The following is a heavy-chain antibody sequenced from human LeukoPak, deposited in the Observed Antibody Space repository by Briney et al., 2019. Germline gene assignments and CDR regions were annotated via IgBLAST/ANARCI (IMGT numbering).Heavy chain of an antibody. Sequence: GASVKVSCEASGYTFTSYDINWVRQATGQGLEWMGWMNPNSGNTGYAQKFQGRVTITRNTSISTAYMELSSLRSEDTAVYYCAREPYAVTSAFDYWGQGTLVTVSS. CDR2: MNPNSGNT. V-gene: IGHV1-8*03. J-gene: IGHJ4*02. CDR1: GYTFTSYD. D-gene: IGHD4-23*01. CDR3: AREPYAVTSAFDY.